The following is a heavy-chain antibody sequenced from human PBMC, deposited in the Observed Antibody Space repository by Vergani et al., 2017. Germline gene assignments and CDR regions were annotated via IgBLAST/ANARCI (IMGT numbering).Heavy chain of an antibody. CDR1: GFTFSSYG. CDR2: ISYDGSNK. V-gene: IGHV3-30*03. CDR3: ATVRPLEWFLLEFDP. Sequence: QVQLVESGGGVVQPGRSLRLSCAASGFTFSSYGMHWVRQAPGKGLEWVAVISYDGSNKYYADSVKGRFTISRDNSKNTLYLQMNSLRAEDKAVYYCATVRPLEWFLLEFDPWGQGTLVTVSS. J-gene: IGHJ5*02. D-gene: IGHD3-3*01.